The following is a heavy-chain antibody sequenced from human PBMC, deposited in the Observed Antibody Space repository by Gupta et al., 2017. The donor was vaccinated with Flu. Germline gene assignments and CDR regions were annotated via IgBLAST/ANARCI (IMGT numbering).Heavy chain of an antibody. CDR2: ISWNSGSI. CDR3: AKDTSGSGWLGFDY. Sequence: EVQLVESGGGLVQPGRYLRLSCAASGFTFDDYAMHWVRQAPGKGLEWVSGISWNSGSIGYADSVKGRFTISRDNAKNSLYLQMNSLRAEDTALYYCAKDTSGSGWLGFDYWGQGTLVTVSS. D-gene: IGHD6-19*01. CDR1: GFTFDDYA. J-gene: IGHJ4*02. V-gene: IGHV3-9*01.